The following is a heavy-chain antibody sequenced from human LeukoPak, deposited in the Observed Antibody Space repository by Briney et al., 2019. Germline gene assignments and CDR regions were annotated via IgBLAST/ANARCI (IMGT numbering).Heavy chain of an antibody. V-gene: IGHV3-21*01. CDR2: ISSSSSYI. CDR1: GFTFDDYS. J-gene: IGHJ4*02. Sequence: GGSLRLSCAASGFTFDDYSMSWVRQAPGKGLEWVSSISSSSSYIYYADSVKGRFTISRDNSKNTLYLQMNSLRAEDTAVYYCAKDPTRITYYDYVWGSYRYPHFDYWGQGTLVTVSS. D-gene: IGHD3-16*02. CDR3: AKDPTRITYYDYVWGSYRYPHFDY.